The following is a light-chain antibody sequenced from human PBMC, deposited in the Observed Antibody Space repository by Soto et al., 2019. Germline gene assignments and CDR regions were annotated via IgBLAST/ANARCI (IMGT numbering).Light chain of an antibody. CDR2: EVN. Sequence: QSVLTQPPSASGSPGQSVTISCTGTSSDVGGYNYVSWYQQHPGKAPKLMIYEVNKRPSGVPDRFSGSKSGNTASLTVSGLLAEDEADYYCSSYAGSDRMVFGGGTKVTVL. CDR1: SSDVGGYNY. V-gene: IGLV2-8*01. J-gene: IGLJ2*01. CDR3: SSYAGSDRMV.